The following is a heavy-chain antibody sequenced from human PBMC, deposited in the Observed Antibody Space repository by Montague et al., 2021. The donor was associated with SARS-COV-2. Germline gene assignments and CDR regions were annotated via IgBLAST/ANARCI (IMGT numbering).Heavy chain of an antibody. CDR3: ARDNGPIWFGESSLDY. Sequence: YLRLSCAASGFAFSSYAMHWVRQAPGKGLEWVAVISYDGSNKYYADSVKGRFTTSRDNSKNTLYLQMNSLRAEDTAVYYCARDNGPIWFGESSLDYWGQGTLVTVSS. CDR2: ISYDGSNK. CDR1: GFAFSSYA. D-gene: IGHD3-10*01. J-gene: IGHJ4*02. V-gene: IGHV3-30*04.